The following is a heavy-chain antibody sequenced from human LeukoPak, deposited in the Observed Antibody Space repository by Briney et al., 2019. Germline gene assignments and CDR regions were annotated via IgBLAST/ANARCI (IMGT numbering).Heavy chain of an antibody. CDR2: IRYDGSNK. V-gene: IGHV3-30*02. Sequence: GRSLRLSCAASGFTFSSYGMHWVRQAPGKGLEWVAFIRYDGSNKYYADSVKGRFTISRDNSKNTLYLQMNSLRAEDTAVYYCAKDFPRFYDFWSGYELDYWGQGTLVTVSS. D-gene: IGHD3-3*01. CDR3: AKDFPRFYDFWSGYELDY. J-gene: IGHJ4*02. CDR1: GFTFSSYG.